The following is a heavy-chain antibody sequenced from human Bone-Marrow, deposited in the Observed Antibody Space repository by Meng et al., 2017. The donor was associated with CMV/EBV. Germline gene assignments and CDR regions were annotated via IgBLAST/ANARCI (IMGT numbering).Heavy chain of an antibody. J-gene: IGHJ4*02. D-gene: IGHD3-3*01. CDR3: ARDRGLYYDFWSGYWRYFDY. Sequence: SETLSLTCAVYGGSFSGYYWSWIRQPPGKGLEWIGEINHSGSTNYNPSLKSRVTISVDTSKNQFSLKLSSVTAVDTAVYYCARDRGLYYDFWSGYWRYFDYWGQGTLVTVSS. V-gene: IGHV4-34*01. CDR2: INHSGST. CDR1: GGSFSGYY.